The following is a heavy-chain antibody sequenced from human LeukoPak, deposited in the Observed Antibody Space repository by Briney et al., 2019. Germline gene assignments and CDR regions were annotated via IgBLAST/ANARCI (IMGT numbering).Heavy chain of an antibody. D-gene: IGHD3-10*01. J-gene: IGHJ6*03. CDR2: IIPIFGAA. CDR1: GGTFSSYA. V-gene: IGHV1-69*05. CDR3: ARVPPPGDYYYMDV. Sequence: SVKVSCKASGGTFSSYAISWVRQAPGQGLEWMGGIIPIFGAANYAQKFQGRVTITTDESTSTAYMELRSLRSEDTAVYYCARVPPPGDYYYMDVWGKGTTVTVSS.